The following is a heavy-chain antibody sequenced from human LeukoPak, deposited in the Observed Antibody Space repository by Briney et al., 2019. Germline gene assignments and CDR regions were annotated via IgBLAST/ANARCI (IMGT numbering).Heavy chain of an antibody. Sequence: PGGSLRLSCAASGFTFSSYWMSWVRQAPGKGLEWVANIKQDGSEKYYVDSVKGRFTISRDNAKSSLYLQMNSLRAEDTAVYYCARVGGRDGYNILDYWGQGTLVTVSS. V-gene: IGHV3-7*01. J-gene: IGHJ4*02. CDR2: IKQDGSEK. CDR1: GFTFSSYW. D-gene: IGHD5-24*01. CDR3: ARVGGRDGYNILDY.